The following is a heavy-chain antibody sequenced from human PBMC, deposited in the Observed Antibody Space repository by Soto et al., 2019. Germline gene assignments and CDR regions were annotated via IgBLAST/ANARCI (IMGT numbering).Heavy chain of an antibody. J-gene: IGHJ6*02. V-gene: IGHV1-58*02. CDR3: SADHPHTAIGWPV. CDR1: GFDFGSFG. CDR2: IVVASGRT. Sequence: SVKVSCKASGFDFGSFGIQFLRQTRGRGLEWIGWIVVASGRTSYARQFQGRVAFSRDMSSTTAYMDLYDLKSDDTAVYFCSADHPHTAIGWPVWGQGTTVTVSS.